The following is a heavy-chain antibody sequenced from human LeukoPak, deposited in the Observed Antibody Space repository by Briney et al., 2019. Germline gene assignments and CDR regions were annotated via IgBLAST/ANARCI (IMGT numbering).Heavy chain of an antibody. V-gene: IGHV1-2*06. CDR3: ARDYCSSTSCLFDY. J-gene: IGHJ4*02. Sequence: VASETVSCKASGYTFTGYHMHWVRLAPGQGLEWTGRITPNSGDTNYAQKFQGRVTMTRDTSISTAYMELSRLRSDDTAVYYCARDYCSSTSCLFDYWGQGTLVTVSS. D-gene: IGHD2-2*01. CDR2: ITPNSGDT. CDR1: GYTFTGYH.